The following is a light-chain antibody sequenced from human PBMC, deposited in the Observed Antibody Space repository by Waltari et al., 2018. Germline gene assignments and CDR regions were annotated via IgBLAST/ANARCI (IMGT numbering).Light chain of an antibody. CDR1: SGYSSNV. J-gene: IGLJ3*02. CDR2: VNSDCSH. CDR3: QTGGHGTWV. Sequence: QLVLTQSPSASASLGASVKLTCTLSSGYSSNVIAWLQQQPEKGPRSLMKVNSDCSHSKGDQIPCRFSGSRSWAERYLPNPHLPSEDEADYYWQTGGHGTWVFGGGTKLTVL. V-gene: IGLV4-69*01.